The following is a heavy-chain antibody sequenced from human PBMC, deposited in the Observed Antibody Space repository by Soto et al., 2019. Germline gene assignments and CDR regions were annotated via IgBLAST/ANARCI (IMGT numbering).Heavy chain of an antibody. J-gene: IGHJ4*02. CDR3: AKDRPGSIVTVIVDFGH. CDR1: GGTFSSYT. CDR2: IIPILGIA. D-gene: IGHD3-22*01. Sequence: ASVKVSCKASGGTFSSYTISWVRQAPGQGLEWMGRIIPILGIANYAQKFQGRVTITADKSTSTAYMELSSLRPEDTAVYYCAKDRPGSIVTVIVDFGHWGQGTLVTVSS. V-gene: IGHV1-69*04.